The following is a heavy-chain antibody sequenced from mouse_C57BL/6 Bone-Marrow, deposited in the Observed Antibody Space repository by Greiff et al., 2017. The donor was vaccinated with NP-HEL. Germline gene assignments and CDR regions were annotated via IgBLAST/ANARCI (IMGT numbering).Heavy chain of an antibody. V-gene: IGHV5-4*03. CDR1: GFTFSSYA. CDR2: ISDGGSYT. Sequence: EGRRGEDGGGLVKPGGSLKLSCAASGFTFSSYAMSWVRQTPEKRLEWVATISDGGSYTYYPDNVKGRFTISRDNAKNNLYLQMSHLKSEDTAMYYCARGPTMITHFDYWGQGTTLTVSS. CDR3: ARGPTMITHFDY. D-gene: IGHD2-4*01. J-gene: IGHJ2*01.